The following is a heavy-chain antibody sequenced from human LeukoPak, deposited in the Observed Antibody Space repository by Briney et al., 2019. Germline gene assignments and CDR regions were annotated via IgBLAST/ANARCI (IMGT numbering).Heavy chain of an antibody. Sequence: SETLSLTCTVSGGSISSFYWSWIRQPPGKGLEWVGYIHYGGSTNYNPSLKSRVTISVDTSKNQFSLKLSSVTAADTAVYYCARRKLGDYPPRGWFDPWGQGTLVTVSS. CDR2: IHYGGST. J-gene: IGHJ5*02. CDR1: GGSISSFY. D-gene: IGHD4-17*01. CDR3: ARRKLGDYPPRGWFDP. V-gene: IGHV4-59*01.